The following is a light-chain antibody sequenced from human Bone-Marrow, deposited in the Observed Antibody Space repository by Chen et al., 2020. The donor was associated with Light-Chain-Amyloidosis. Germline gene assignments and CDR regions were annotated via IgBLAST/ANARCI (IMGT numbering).Light chain of an antibody. J-gene: IGLJ3*02. CDR3: QSYQCGSQGV. CDR1: RGSIATNY. Sequence: NFMLTQPHSVSESPGKTVIISCTRSRGSIATNYVQWYQQRPGSSPTTVIYEDDQRPSGVPDQFSGSIDRSTNAASLTISGLKTEDEADYYCQSYQCGSQGVFGGGTKLTVL. CDR2: EDD. V-gene: IGLV6-57*01.